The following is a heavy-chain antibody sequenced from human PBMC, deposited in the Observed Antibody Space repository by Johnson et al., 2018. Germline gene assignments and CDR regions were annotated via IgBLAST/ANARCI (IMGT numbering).Heavy chain of an antibody. D-gene: IGHD2-21*01. CDR3: PKGVGVSNVAHDAFDV. CDR1: GFTFSNYN. CDR2: ISYDGSTK. Sequence: VQLVESGGGLVQPGGSLRLSCAASGFTFSNYNMPWVRKAPGKGLEWVAVISYDGSTKYDADSAKGRFIISRDNFKNTLYLQVNSLRAEDTAVYYYPKGVGVSNVAHDAFDVWGQGTMVTVSS. J-gene: IGHJ3*01. V-gene: IGHV3-30*18.